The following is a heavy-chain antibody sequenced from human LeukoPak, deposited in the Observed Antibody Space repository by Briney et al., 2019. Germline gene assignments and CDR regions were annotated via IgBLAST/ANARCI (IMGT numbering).Heavy chain of an antibody. Sequence: SQTLSLTCAVSGGSLSSGGYSWSWIRQPPGKGLEWIGYIYHSGSTYYNPSLKSRVTISVDRSKNQFSLKLSSVTAADTAVYYCARVVVGYDFWSGYYMPYYFDYWGQGTLVTVSS. J-gene: IGHJ4*02. CDR2: IYHSGST. CDR1: GGSLSSGGYS. V-gene: IGHV4-30-2*01. D-gene: IGHD3-3*01. CDR3: ARVVVGYDFWSGYYMPYYFDY.